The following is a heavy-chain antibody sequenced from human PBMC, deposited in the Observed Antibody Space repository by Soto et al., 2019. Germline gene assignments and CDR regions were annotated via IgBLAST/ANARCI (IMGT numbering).Heavy chain of an antibody. Sequence: EVQPLESGGGVVQPGGSLRLSCAASGFTFSSYAMSWVRQAPGKGLEWVSAISGSGGSTYYAASVKGRFTISRDNSKNTLDLQRNSLRAEDTAVYYGATEGAYCGGDCYFFDYWGQGTLVTVSS. CDR2: ISGSGGST. CDR1: GFTFSSYA. D-gene: IGHD2-21*02. CDR3: ATEGAYCGGDCYFFDY. V-gene: IGHV3-23*01. J-gene: IGHJ4*02.